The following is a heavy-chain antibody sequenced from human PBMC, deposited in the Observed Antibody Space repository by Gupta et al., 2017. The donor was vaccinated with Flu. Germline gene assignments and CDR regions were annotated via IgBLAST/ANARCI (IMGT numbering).Heavy chain of an antibody. Sequence: QITLKESGPTLVTPTQTLTLTCARPGFSVSANGVGVGWIRQPPGKALEWLANNYWDDDKRYSPSLKSRLTITKDTSKNQVVLTMTTVDPVDTATYFGARGVRRPDCSGGTCYYFEYWGQGTPVTVSS. D-gene: IGHD2-15*01. V-gene: IGHV2-5*02. CDR2: NYWDDDK. CDR1: GFSVSANGVG. CDR3: ARGVRRPDCSGGTCYYFEY. J-gene: IGHJ4*02.